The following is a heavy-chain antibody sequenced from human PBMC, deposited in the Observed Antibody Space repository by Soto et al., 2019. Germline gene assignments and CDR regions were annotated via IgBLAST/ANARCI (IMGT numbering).Heavy chain of an antibody. CDR1: GYRFNDYF. D-gene: IGHD3-22*01. Sequence: GESLQLSCKGSGYRFNDYFISRERQIPGKGLEWMGRIDPFDYSNKYSPPFQGNVTLTADKSISTAYLQWSSLKASDTAMYYCARRDSRAYSPGGDPFEIWAQGTMVTVSS. CDR3: ARRDSRAYSPGGDPFEI. CDR2: IDPFDYSN. V-gene: IGHV5-10-1*01. J-gene: IGHJ3*02.